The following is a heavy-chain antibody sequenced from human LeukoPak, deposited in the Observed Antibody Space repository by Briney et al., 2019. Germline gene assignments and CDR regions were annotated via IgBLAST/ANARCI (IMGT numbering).Heavy chain of an antibody. CDR2: IWYDGSNK. J-gene: IGHJ4*02. CDR1: GFTFRSFA. CDR3: ARASGVYGEYFDY. V-gene: IGHV3-33*01. Sequence: PGGSLGLSCAASGFTFRSFAMHWVRQAPGKGLEWVAAIWYDGSNKYYADSVKGRFTISRDNSKNTLFLQMNSLRAEDTAVYYCARASGVYGEYFDYWGQGTLVTVSS. D-gene: IGHD5/OR15-5a*01.